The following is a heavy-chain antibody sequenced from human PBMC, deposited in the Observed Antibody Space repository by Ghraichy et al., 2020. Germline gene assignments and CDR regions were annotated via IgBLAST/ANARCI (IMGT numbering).Heavy chain of an antibody. CDR3: AKDRPVVVPAATGEVDY. CDR1: GFTFSSYA. CDR2: ISGSGGST. Sequence: GESLNISCAASGFTFSSYAMSWVRQAPGKGLEWVSAISGSGGSTYYADSVKGRFTISRDNSKNTLYLQMNSLRAEDTAVYYCAKDRPVVVPAATGEVDYGGHGPRVTVSS. J-gene: IGHJ4*01. V-gene: IGHV3-23*01. D-gene: IGHD2-2*01.